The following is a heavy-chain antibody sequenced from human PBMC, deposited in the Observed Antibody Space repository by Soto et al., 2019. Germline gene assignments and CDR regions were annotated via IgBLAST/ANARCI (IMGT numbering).Heavy chain of an antibody. D-gene: IGHD3-3*01. CDR2: IIPILGIA. J-gene: IGHJ6*03. V-gene: IGHV1-69*02. CDR1: GGTFSSYT. CDR3: CGVIMAADYYYYVDV. Sequence: QVQLVQSGAEVKKPGSSVKVSCKASGGTFSSYTISWVRQAPGQGLEWMGRIIPILGIANYAQKFQGRVTITADKSTSTAYMELSSLRSEDTAVYYCCGVIMAADYYYYVDVWGKGTTVTVSS.